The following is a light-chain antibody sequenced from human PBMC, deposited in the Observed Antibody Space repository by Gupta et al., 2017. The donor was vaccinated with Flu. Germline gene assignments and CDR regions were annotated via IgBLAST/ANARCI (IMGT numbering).Light chain of an antibody. Sequence: EIVMTQSPATLSVSPGERATLSCRASQSISNNLACFQQKPVQAPRLLIYDASTRDTGSPARFRDSASGTEFTLTSRSRKSEDFAGYDSHQSNKWLFGGGTKVEIK. CDR1: QSISNN. CDR2: DAS. V-gene: IGKV3-15*01. CDR3: HQSNKWL. J-gene: IGKJ4*01.